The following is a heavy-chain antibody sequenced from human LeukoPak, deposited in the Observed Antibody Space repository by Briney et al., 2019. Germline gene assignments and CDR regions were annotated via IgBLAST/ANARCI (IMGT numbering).Heavy chain of an antibody. Sequence: GGSLRLSCAASVFTFSSYGMHWVRQAPGKGLEWGAFIWYDGTNKYYADSVKGRFTISRDNSKNTLYLQMNNLRSEDTAVYYCAKDLIGYCTSPTCYPIDHWGQGTLVTVSS. CDR3: AKDLIGYCTSPTCYPIDH. CDR2: IWYDGTNK. V-gene: IGHV3-30*02. J-gene: IGHJ4*02. CDR1: VFTFSSYG. D-gene: IGHD2-2*01.